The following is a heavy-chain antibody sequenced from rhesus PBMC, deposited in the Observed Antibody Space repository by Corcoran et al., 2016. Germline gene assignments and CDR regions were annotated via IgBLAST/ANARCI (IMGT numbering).Heavy chain of an antibody. CDR2: IISKAYGGTA. CDR3: TSGGYY. Sequence: EVQLVVSGGGLVQPGGSLRVSCAVSGFTFSNLDRYGVRQAPGKGLEWVSFIISKAYGGTAEYAASVKGRFTISRDDSKSIAYLQMSSLKTEDTAVYYCTSGGYYWGQGVLVTVSS. D-gene: IGHD3-9*01. CDR1: GFTFSNLD. J-gene: IGHJ4*01. V-gene: IGHV3-6*01.